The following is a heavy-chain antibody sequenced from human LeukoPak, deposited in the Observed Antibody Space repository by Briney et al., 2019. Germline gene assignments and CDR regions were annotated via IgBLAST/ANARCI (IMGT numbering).Heavy chain of an antibody. CDR3: ARDWVLSAHYFDY. V-gene: IGHV4-34*01. D-gene: IGHD3-9*01. CDR1: GGSFSGYY. CDR2: INYSGST. J-gene: IGHJ4*02. Sequence: PSETLSLTCAVYGGSFSGYYWSWIRQPPGKGLEWIGEINYSGSTNYNPSLKSRVTISVDTSKNQFSLTLSSVTAADTAVYYCARDWVLSAHYFDYWGQGTLVIVSS.